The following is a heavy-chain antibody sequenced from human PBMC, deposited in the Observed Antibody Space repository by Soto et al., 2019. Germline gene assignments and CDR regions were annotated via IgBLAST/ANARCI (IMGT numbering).Heavy chain of an antibody. CDR1: GFTFSDYY. CDR2: ISSSSSYT. D-gene: IGHD3-10*01. CDR3: ARDGPGSDAFDI. Sequence: QVQLVESGGGLVKPGGSLSLSCAASGFTFSDYYMSWIRQAPGKGLEWVSYISSSSSYTNYADSVKGRFTISRDNAKNSLYLQMNSLRAEDTAVYYCARDGPGSDAFDIWGQGTMVTVSS. J-gene: IGHJ3*02. V-gene: IGHV3-11*06.